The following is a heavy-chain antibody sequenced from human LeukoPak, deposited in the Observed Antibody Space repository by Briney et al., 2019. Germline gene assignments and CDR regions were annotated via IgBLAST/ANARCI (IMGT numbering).Heavy chain of an antibody. Sequence: SETLSLTCTVSGYSMSSGYYWGWIRQPPERGLEWIGSMYHTGSTYYNPSLKSRVTISVDTSKNQFYLKLSSVTAADTAVYFCARAYSSSWYFNWFDPWGQGTQVTVSS. CDR1: GYSMSSGYY. V-gene: IGHV4-38-2*02. D-gene: IGHD6-13*01. CDR2: MYHTGST. CDR3: ARAYSSSWYFNWFDP. J-gene: IGHJ5*02.